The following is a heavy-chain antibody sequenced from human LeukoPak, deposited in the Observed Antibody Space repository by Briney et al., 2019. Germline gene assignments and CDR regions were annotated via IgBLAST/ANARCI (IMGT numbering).Heavy chain of an antibody. J-gene: IGHJ3*02. Sequence: GGSLRLSCAASGFTFSSYAMHWVRQAPGKGLEWVAVISYDGSNKYYADSVKGRFTISRDNSKNTLYLQMNSLRAEDTAVYYCARGSRRVAGTSAFDIWGQGTMVTVSS. CDR2: ISYDGSNK. CDR1: GFTFSSYA. V-gene: IGHV3-30-3*01. D-gene: IGHD6-19*01. CDR3: ARGSRRVAGTSAFDI.